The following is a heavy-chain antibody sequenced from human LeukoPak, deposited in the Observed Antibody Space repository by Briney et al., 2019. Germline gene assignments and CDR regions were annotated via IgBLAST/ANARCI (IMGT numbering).Heavy chain of an antibody. J-gene: IGHJ4*02. CDR2: LYHSGNT. CDR1: GSSISSGYY. V-gene: IGHV4-38-2*02. Sequence: SETLSLTCTVSGSSISSGYYWDWIRQPPGKGLEWIGSLYHSGNTYYNPSLKSRVTISVDTSKNQFSLKLSSVTAADTAVYYCASSEKKGAVAGRPPRVGVLRLDYWGQGTLVTVSS. D-gene: IGHD6-19*01. CDR3: ASSEKKGAVAGRPPRVGVLRLDY.